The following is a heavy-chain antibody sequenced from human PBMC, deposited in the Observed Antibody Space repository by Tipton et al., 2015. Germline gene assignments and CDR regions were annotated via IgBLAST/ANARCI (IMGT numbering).Heavy chain of an antibody. J-gene: IGHJ4*02. V-gene: IGHV3-11*01. Sequence: SLRLSCAASGFTFSDYYMNWIRQAPGKGLEWVSCISRTGSTIYYADSVQGRFTISRDNARDSLYLQMNSLRAEDTAVYYCATEGIRSSWYGSFDFWGQGTLVTVSS. D-gene: IGHD6-13*01. CDR1: GFTFSDYY. CDR2: ISRTGSTI. CDR3: ATEGIRSSWYGSFDF.